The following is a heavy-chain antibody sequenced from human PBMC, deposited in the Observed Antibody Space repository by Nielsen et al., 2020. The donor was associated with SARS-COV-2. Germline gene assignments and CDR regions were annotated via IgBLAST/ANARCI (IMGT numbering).Heavy chain of an antibody. CDR3: ARDEVAVAGTGYYYGMDV. D-gene: IGHD6-19*01. CDR1: GFTFSNYW. Sequence: GESLKISCAASGFTFSNYWMHWVRQVPGKGLVWVSRINADGSSTSYADYVKGRFTISRDNAKNTLYLQMNSLRAEDTAVYYCARDEVAVAGTGYYYGMDVWGQGTTVTVSS. V-gene: IGHV3-74*01. CDR2: INADGSST. J-gene: IGHJ6*02.